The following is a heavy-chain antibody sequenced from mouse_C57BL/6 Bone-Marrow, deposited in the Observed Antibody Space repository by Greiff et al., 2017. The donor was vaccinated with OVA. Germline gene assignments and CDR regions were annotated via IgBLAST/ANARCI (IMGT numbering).Heavy chain of an antibody. Sequence: EVKLVESGGGLVKPGGSLKLSCAASGFTFRSYTMSWVRQTPEKRLEWVATISGGGGNTYYPDSVKGRFTISRDNAKNTLYLRMSSLRSEDTALYYCARRHYGSRYFMDYWGQGTSVTVSS. V-gene: IGHV5-9*01. CDR2: ISGGGGNT. CDR3: ARRHYGSRYFMDY. D-gene: IGHD1-1*01. CDR1: GFTFRSYT. J-gene: IGHJ4*01.